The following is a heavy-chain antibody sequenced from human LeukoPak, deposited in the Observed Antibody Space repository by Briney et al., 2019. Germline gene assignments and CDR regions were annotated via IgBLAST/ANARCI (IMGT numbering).Heavy chain of an antibody. CDR1: GFTFGSYG. D-gene: IGHD2/OR15-2a*01. CDR2: ISYDGSNK. CDR3: ATFQDWFDP. V-gene: IGHV3-30*03. Sequence: GGSLRLSCAASGFTFGSYGMHWVRQAPGKGLEWVAVISYDGSNKYYADSVKGRFTISRDNSKNTLYLQMNSLRAEDTAVYCCATFQDWFDPWGQGTLVTVSS. J-gene: IGHJ5*02.